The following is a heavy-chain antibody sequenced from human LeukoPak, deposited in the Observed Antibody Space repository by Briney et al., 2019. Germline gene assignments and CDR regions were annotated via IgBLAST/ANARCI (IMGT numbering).Heavy chain of an antibody. CDR2: IYSGGST. Sequence: GGSLRLSCAASGFIVSRNYMSWVRQAPGKGLEWVSVIYSGGSTYYADSVKGRFTISRDKSKNTLYLQMNSLRVEDTAVYYCAGGAIVEYYFDYWGQGTLVTVSS. CDR1: GFIVSRNY. J-gene: IGHJ4*02. CDR3: AGGAIVEYYFDY. D-gene: IGHD1-26*01. V-gene: IGHV3-53*01.